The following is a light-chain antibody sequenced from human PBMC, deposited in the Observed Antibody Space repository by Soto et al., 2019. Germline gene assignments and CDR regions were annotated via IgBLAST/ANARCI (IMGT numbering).Light chain of an antibody. V-gene: IGLV2-8*01. CDR1: SSDFGSYVF. CDR3: SIFAGGNSVI. CDR2: EVT. Sequence: QSALTQPPSASGSPGQSVAISCTGTSSDFGSYVFVSWYQQHPGKAPKLLIYEVTKRPSGVPDRFSGSKSGNTASLTVSGLQVEDEADYYCSIFAGGNSVIFGGGTKVTVL. J-gene: IGLJ2*01.